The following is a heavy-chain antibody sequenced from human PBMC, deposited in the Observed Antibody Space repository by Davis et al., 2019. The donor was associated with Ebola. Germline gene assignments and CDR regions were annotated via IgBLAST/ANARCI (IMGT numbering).Heavy chain of an antibody. V-gene: IGHV1-69*04. CDR2: IIPILGIA. D-gene: IGHD3-22*01. Sequence: SVKVSCKASGGTFSSYAISWVRQAPGQGLEWMGRIIPILGIANYAQKFQGRVTITADKSTSTAYMELSSLRSEDTAVYYCARDRYYYDSSGYIAPGPNFDYWGQGTLVTVSS. J-gene: IGHJ4*02. CDR3: ARDRYYYDSSGYIAPGPNFDY. CDR1: GGTFSSYA.